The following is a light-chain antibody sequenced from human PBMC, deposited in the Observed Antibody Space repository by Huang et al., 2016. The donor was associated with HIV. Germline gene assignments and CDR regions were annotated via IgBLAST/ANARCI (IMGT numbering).Light chain of an antibody. V-gene: IGKV1-39*01. CDR3: QQSYNTPPT. CDR2: GAS. J-gene: IGKJ1*01. Sequence: DIQMTQSPAFLSASVGDRVTITCRATQSNSNYANWYQQKPGKAPTLLIYGASTLQSGVPSRFSCSGSGTDFTLTISSLQPEDFTTYYCQQSYNTPPTFGQGTKVEI. CDR1: QSNSNY.